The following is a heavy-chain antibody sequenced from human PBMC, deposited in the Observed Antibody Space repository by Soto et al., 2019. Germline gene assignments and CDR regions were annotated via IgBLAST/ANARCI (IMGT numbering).Heavy chain of an antibody. Sequence: QVQLVESGGGVGQPGGSLRLSCVASGFTFSDYGMHWVRQAPGKGLEWVAMTWYDGSNKYYADSVKDRFTISRDNSKNTLYLQMNSLRDEDSAVYYCATELNDMQAFDIWGQGTMVTVSS. CDR3: ATELNDMQAFDI. V-gene: IGHV3-33*01. CDR1: GFTFSDYG. D-gene: IGHD1-1*01. CDR2: TWYDGSNK. J-gene: IGHJ3*02.